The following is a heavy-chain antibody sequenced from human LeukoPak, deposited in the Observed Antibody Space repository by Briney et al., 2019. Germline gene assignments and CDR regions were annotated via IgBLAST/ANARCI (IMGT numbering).Heavy chain of an antibody. CDR2: ISSSSSYI. D-gene: IGHD4-23*01. CDR1: GFTFSSYS. J-gene: IGHJ3*02. CDR3: ARDTVVGTNAFDI. V-gene: IGHV3-21*01. Sequence: GGSLRLSCAASGFTFSSYSMNWVRQAPGKGLEWVSSISSSSSYIYYADSMKGRFTISRDNAKNSLYLQMNSLRAEDTAVYYCARDTVVGTNAFDIWGQGTMVTVSS.